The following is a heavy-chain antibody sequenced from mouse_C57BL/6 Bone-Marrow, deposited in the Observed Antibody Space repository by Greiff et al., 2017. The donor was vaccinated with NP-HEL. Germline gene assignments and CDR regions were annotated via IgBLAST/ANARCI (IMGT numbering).Heavy chain of an antibody. CDR3: TTRGKLGRGGFAY. V-gene: IGHV1-5*01. D-gene: IGHD4-1*01. J-gene: IGHJ3*01. CDR2: IYPGNSDT. Sequence: VQLQQSGTVLARPGASVKMSCKTSGYTFTSYWMHWVKQRPGQGLEWIGAIYPGNSDTSYNQKFKGKAKLTAVTSASTAYMELSSLTNEDSAVYYCTTRGKLGRGGFAYWGQGTLVTVSA. CDR1: GYTFTSYW.